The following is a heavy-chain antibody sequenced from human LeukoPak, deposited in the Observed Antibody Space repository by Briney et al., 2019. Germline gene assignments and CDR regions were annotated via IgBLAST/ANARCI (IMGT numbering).Heavy chain of an antibody. V-gene: IGHV3-48*03. CDR3: ASRYSYGYNVFDY. J-gene: IGHJ4*02. CDR2: ISSSGSSI. D-gene: IGHD5-18*01. Sequence: GGSLRLSCAASGFTFSTYEMNWVRQAPGKGLEWVSYISSSGSSIYYADSVKGRFTISRDNAKNSLYLQMNSLRAEDTAVYYCASRYSYGYNVFDYWGQGTLVTVSS. CDR1: GFTFSTYE.